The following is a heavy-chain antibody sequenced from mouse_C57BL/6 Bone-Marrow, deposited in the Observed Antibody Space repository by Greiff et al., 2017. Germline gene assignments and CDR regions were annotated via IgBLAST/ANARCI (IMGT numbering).Heavy chain of an antibody. J-gene: IGHJ3*01. V-gene: IGHV1-69*01. CDR3: ARGGGQLRPRAWFAY. CDR2: IDPSDSYT. CDR1: GYTFTSYW. D-gene: IGHD3-2*02. Sequence: QVQLQQPGAELVMPGASVKLSCKASGYTFTSYWMHWVKQRPGQGLEWIGEIDPSDSYTNYNQKFKGKSTLTVDKSSSTAYMQLSSLTSEDSAVYYCARGGGQLRPRAWFAYWGQGTLVTVSA.